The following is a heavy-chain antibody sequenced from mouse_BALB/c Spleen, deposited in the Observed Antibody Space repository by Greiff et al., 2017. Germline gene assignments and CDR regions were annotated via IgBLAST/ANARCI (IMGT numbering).Heavy chain of an antibody. Sequence: EVMLVESGGGLVQPGGSRKLSCAASGFTFSSFGMHWVRQAPEKGLAWVAYISSGSSTIYYADTVKGRFTISRDNPKNTLFLQMTSLRSEDTAMYYCARGVVSAFFDYWGQGTTLTVSS. CDR1: GFTFSSFG. CDR3: ARGVVSAFFDY. CDR2: ISSGSSTI. J-gene: IGHJ2*01. D-gene: IGHD1-1*02. V-gene: IGHV5-17*02.